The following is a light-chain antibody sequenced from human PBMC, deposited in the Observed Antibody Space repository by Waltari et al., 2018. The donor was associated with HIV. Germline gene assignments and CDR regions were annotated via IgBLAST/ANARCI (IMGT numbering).Light chain of an antibody. CDR3: QQYNNWPYT. CDR1: QSISSN. J-gene: IGKJ2*01. Sequence: EIVMTQSPATLSVSPGERATLSCRAGQSISSNLAGYKQNPAQSPRLLSYGASTRAPGIPARFSGSGSGTEFTLTISSLQSEDLAVYYCQQYNNWPYTFGQGTKLEIK. CDR2: GAS. V-gene: IGKV3-15*01.